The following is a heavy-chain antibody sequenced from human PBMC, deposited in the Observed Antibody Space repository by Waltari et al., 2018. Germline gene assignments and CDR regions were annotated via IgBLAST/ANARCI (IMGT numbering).Heavy chain of an antibody. CDR3: ARSGSTLIWGVAE. V-gene: IGHV1-46*04. Sequence: QVQLVQSGAEVKKPGASVKVSCTASGYTFTDFSIHWVRQAPGQGLEWMGMVNPNGGSTSYAQKLQDRVTMTRDTSTNTVYMELSSLRSEDTAVYYCARSGSTLIWGVAEWGQGTLVTVSS. J-gene: IGHJ4*02. CDR2: VNPNGGST. CDR1: GYTFTDFS. D-gene: IGHD3-10*01.